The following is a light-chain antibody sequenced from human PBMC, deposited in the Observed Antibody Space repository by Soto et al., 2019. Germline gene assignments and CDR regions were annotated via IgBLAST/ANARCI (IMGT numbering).Light chain of an antibody. Sequence: QSALTQPRSVSGSPGQSVTISCTGTSSDVGGYNYVSWYQQHPGKAPKLMIYDVSKRPSGVPDRFSGSKSGNTASLTISGLQAEDEADYHCCSYAGSYYVFGTGTKLTVL. J-gene: IGLJ1*01. CDR3: CSYAGSYYV. CDR1: SSDVGGYNY. CDR2: DVS. V-gene: IGLV2-11*01.